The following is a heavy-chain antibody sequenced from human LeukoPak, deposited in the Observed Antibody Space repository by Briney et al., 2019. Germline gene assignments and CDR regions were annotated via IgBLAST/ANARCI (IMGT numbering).Heavy chain of an antibody. D-gene: IGHD2/OR15-2a*01. CDR1: GYTFTSHG. CDR2: INAYNGHT. V-gene: IGHV1-18*01. Sequence: ASVNVSCMASGYTFTSHGITWVRQAPGQGLEWVGWINAYNGHTNYVQNLQGRATMTTDTSTSTAYMELRSLRSDDTAVYYCARGEYNYFDYWGQGTLVTVSS. CDR3: ARGEYNYFDY. J-gene: IGHJ4*02.